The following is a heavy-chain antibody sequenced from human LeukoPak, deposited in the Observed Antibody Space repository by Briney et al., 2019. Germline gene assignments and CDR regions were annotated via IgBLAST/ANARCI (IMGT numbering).Heavy chain of an antibody. J-gene: IGHJ4*02. CDR3: AIRSYYDTRGYYYFDY. CDR1: GYTFSNYW. D-gene: IGHD3-22*01. V-gene: IGHV5-51*01. CDR2: IYPADSDS. Sequence: GESLKISCKGSGYTFSNYWIAWVRQMPGKGLEWMGIIYPADSDSRHSPSFQGQVTISVDRSINTAYLQWSSLKASDTAMYYCAIRSYYDTRGYYYFDYWSQGTLVTVSA.